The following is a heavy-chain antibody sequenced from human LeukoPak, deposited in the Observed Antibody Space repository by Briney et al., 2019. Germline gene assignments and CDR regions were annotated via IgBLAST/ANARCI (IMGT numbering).Heavy chain of an antibody. CDR3: ARGDAFSGDH. CDR1: GFSFTNFW. Sequence: GGSLRLSCAVSGFSFTNFWMSWVRQAPGRGLEWVANIHPEGNEKYHVESVKGRFTISRDNTKNLLFLQMNGLRVEDTAVYYCARGDAFSGDHWGQGALVTVSS. CDR2: IHPEGNEK. J-gene: IGHJ4*02. V-gene: IGHV3-7*04.